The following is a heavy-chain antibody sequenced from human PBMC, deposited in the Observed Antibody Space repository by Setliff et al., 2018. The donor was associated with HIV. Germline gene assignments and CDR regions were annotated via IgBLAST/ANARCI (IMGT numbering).Heavy chain of an antibody. Sequence: SETLSLTCTVSGYSVSSGFYWGWIRQPPGKGLEWIGNIYNSGSTYYNPSLKSRVTISVDTSKNQFSLKLSSVTAADTAVYYCAREPRTTMIRNAFDIWGQGTMVTVSS. J-gene: IGHJ3*02. CDR3: AREPRTTMIRNAFDI. D-gene: IGHD3-22*01. V-gene: IGHV4-38-2*02. CDR2: IYNSGST. CDR1: GYSVSSGFY.